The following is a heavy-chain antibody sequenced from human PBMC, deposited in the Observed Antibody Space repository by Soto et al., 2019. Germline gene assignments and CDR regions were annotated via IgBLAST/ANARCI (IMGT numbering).Heavy chain of an antibody. CDR1: GGSISSYY. CDR2: IYYSGST. CDR3: ARGGRINGSPTTFDY. V-gene: IGHV4-59*01. D-gene: IGHD1-20*01. J-gene: IGHJ4*02. Sequence: SETLSLTCTVSGGSISSYYWSWIRQPPGKGLEWIGYIYYSGSTNYNPSLKSRVTISVDTSKNQFSLKLSSVTAADTAVYYCARGGRINGSPTTFDYWGQGTLVTVSS.